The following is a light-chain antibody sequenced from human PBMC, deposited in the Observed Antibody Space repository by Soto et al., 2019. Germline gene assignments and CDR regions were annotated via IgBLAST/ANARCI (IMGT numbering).Light chain of an antibody. CDR1: QGLRAS. Sequence: DIPMTQSPSSLSASVGDRVTITCRARQGLRASLLWYQQRQGKAPKLLIYAASNLLRGVTSRFSGSGSWTNFTFTNSSLQPKYFANSYGQHSYKPPQTFGRGTKLE. J-gene: IGKJ2*01. CDR3: QHSYKPPQT. CDR2: AAS. V-gene: IGKV1-39*01.